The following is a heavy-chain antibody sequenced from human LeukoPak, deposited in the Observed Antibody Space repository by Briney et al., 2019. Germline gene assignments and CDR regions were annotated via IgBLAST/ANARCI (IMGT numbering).Heavy chain of an antibody. CDR3: ARCPYSNYREYYYYYMDV. CDR2: ISSSSSSI. J-gene: IGHJ6*03. CDR1: GFTFSSYS. D-gene: IGHD4-11*01. Sequence: GGSLRLSCAASGFTFSSYSMNWVRQAPGKGLEWVSYISSSSSSIYYADSVKGRFTISRDNAKNSLYLQMNSLRAEDTAVYYCARCPYSNYREYYYYYMDVWGRGTTVTVSS. V-gene: IGHV3-48*04.